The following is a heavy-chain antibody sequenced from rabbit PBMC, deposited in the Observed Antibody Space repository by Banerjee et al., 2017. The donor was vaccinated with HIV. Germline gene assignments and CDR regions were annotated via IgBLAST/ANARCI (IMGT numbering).Heavy chain of an antibody. J-gene: IGHJ4*01. CDR2: IDAGSSGST. Sequence: QSLEESGGDLVKPGASLTLTCKASGFDFSYYYYMCWVRQAPGKGLEWIGCIDAGSSGSTYYASWAKGRFTISKASSTTVTLQMTTLTGADTATYFCARNGNLWGQGTLVTVS. D-gene: IGHD3-1*01. CDR3: ARNGNL. CDR1: GFDFSYYYY. V-gene: IGHV1S40*01.